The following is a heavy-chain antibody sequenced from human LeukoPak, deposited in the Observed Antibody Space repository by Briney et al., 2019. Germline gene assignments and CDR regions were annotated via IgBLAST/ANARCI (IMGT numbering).Heavy chain of an antibody. J-gene: IGHJ6*03. Sequence: GGSLRLSCAASGFTFSGYSMNWVRQAPGKGLEWVSSISSSSSYIYYADSVKGRFTISRDNAKNSLYLQMNSLRAEDTAVYYCAKGPSMVRGVISKYYYYMDVWGKGTTVTISS. CDR1: GFTFSGYS. D-gene: IGHD3-10*01. V-gene: IGHV3-21*01. CDR3: AKGPSMVRGVISKYYYYMDV. CDR2: ISSSSSYI.